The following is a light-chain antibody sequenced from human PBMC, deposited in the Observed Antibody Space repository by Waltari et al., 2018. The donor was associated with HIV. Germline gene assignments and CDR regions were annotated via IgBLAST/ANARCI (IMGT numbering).Light chain of an antibody. CDR2: VVT. Sequence: QSALTQPASVSGSPGQSITISCTGTGSDVGAYDYVSWYQQHPGKAPRLSVSVVTKRPCRVSNRFSGSKSGNTAALTISGLQAGDEADYYCSSYSSSSTWIFGGGTKLTVL. V-gene: IGLV2-14*01. CDR1: GSDVGAYDY. J-gene: IGLJ2*01. CDR3: SSYSSSSTWI.